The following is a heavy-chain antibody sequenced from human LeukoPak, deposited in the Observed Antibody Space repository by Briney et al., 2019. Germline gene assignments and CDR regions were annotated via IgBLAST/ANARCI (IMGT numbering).Heavy chain of an antibody. V-gene: IGHV4-38-2*01. Sequence: KSSETLSLTCAVSGYSISSGYYWSWIRQPPGKGLEWIGSIYHSGSTYYNPSLKSRVTISVDTSKNQFSLKLSSVTAADTAAYYCATIPIVVVPAAMGDYYYYYMDVWGKGTTVTVSS. CDR2: IYHSGST. D-gene: IGHD2-2*01. J-gene: IGHJ6*03. CDR3: ATIPIVVVPAAMGDYYYYYMDV. CDR1: GYSISSGYY.